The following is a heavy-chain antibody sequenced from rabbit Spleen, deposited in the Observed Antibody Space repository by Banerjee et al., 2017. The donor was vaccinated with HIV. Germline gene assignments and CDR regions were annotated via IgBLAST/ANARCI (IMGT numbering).Heavy chain of an antibody. Sequence: QEQLKESGGGLVQPGRSLKLSCKASGFDFSSYYMCWVRQAQGKGLEWIACIYTGSASAYCASWAKGRFTISKTSSTTVTLQMTSLTVADTGTCFCARPSYVGGGNVNDGANLWGPGTLVTVS. J-gene: IGHJ4*01. V-gene: IGHV1S45*01. CDR1: GFDFSSYY. CDR3: ARPSYVGGGNVNDGANL. CDR2: IYTGSASA. D-gene: IGHD3-1*01.